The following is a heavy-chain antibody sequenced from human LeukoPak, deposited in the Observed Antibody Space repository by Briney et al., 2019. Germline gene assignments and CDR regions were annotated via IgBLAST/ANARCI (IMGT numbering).Heavy chain of an antibody. V-gene: IGHV4-39*01. CDR2: IYYNGNT. J-gene: IGHJ4*02. Sequence: SETLSLTCTVSGGSISSNGYYWGWIRQPPGKGLEWIGSIYYNGNTYYNPSLKSRVTISVDTSKNQFSLKLSSATAADTAVYYCARHCSGGSCYSSLDSWGQGTLVTVPS. CDR1: GGSISSNGYY. D-gene: IGHD2-15*01. CDR3: ARHCSGGSCYSSLDS.